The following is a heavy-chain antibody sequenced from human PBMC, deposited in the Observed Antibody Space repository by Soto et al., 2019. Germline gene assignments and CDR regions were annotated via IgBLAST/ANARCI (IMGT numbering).Heavy chain of an antibody. CDR1: GFTFSSYW. J-gene: IGHJ4*02. D-gene: IGHD3-22*01. CDR3: ARFHPYYESSGYPDL. V-gene: IGHV3-74*01. Sequence: PAGSLRLSCAASGFTFSSYWMHCVRQAPGKGLMRVSHINSDGSSTTYADTVKGRFTISRDNAKITLFLQMNSLRADVTAVYYCARFHPYYESSGYPDLWGQGT. CDR2: INSDGSST.